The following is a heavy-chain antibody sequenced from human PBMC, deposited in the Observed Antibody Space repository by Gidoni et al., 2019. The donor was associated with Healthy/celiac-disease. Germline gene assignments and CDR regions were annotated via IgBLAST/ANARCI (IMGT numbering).Heavy chain of an antibody. CDR1: GFTFSSYG. CDR2: ISYDGSNK. CDR3: AKDRGSVTTKGYFDL. D-gene: IGHD4-17*01. V-gene: IGHV3-30*18. Sequence: QVQLVESGGGVVQPGRSLRLSCPASGFTFSSYGMHWVRQAPGKGLEWVAVISYDGSNKYYADSVKGRFTISRDNSKNTLYLQMNSLRAEDTAVYYCAKDRGSVTTKGYFDLWGRGTLVTVSS. J-gene: IGHJ2*01.